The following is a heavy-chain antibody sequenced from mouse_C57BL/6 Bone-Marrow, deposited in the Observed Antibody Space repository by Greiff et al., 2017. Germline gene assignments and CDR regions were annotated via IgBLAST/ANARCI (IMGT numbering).Heavy chain of an antibody. J-gene: IGHJ2*01. V-gene: IGHV1-26*01. D-gene: IGHD2-4*01. Sequence: EVQLQQSGPELVKPGASVKISCKASGYTFTDYYMNWVKQSHGKSLEWIGDINPNNGGTSYNQKFKGKATLTVDKSSSTAYMELRSLTSEDSAVYYWESCPRLRRGYYFDYWGQGTTRTVSS. CDR1: GYTFTDYY. CDR3: ESCPRLRRGYYFDY. CDR2: INPNNGGT.